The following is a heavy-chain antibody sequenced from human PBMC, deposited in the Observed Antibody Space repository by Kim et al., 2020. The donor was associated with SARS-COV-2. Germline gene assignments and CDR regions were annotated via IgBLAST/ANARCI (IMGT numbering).Heavy chain of an antibody. CDR3: AKGEDYYDSSRFDY. D-gene: IGHD3-22*01. V-gene: IGHV3-30*18. Sequence: GGSLRLSCAASGFTFSSYGMHWVRQAPGKGLEWVAVISYDGSNKYYADSVKGRFTISRDNSKNTLYLQMNSLRAEDTAVYYCAKGEDYYDSSRFDYWGQGTLVTVSS. CDR1: GFTFSSYG. CDR2: ISYDGSNK. J-gene: IGHJ4*02.